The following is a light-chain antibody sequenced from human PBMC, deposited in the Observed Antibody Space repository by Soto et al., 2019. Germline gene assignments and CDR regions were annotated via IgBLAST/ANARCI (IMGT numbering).Light chain of an antibody. V-gene: IGLV2-14*01. CDR3: SSFTSSTTYV. Sequence: QSVLTQPASVSGFPGQSITISCTGTSSDVGGYNSVSWYRQDPGKAPKLMIYDVTNRPSGVSNRFSGSKSGNTASLTISGLKAEDEADYYCSSFTSSTTYVFGTGTKVTVL. CDR2: DVT. J-gene: IGLJ1*01. CDR1: SSDVGGYNS.